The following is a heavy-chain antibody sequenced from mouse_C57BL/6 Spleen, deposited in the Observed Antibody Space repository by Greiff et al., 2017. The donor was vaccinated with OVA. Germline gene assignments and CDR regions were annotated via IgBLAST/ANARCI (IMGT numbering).Heavy chain of an antibody. CDR2: ISDGGSYT. Sequence: EVQLVESGGGLVKPGGSLKLSCAASGFTFSSYAMSWVRQTPEKRLEWVATISDGGSYTYYPDNVKGRFTISRDNAKTNLYLQMSHLKSEDTAMYYCARDLRNYVFAYWGQGTLVTVSA. D-gene: IGHD2-1*01. J-gene: IGHJ3*01. CDR1: GFTFSSYA. V-gene: IGHV5-4*01. CDR3: ARDLRNYVFAY.